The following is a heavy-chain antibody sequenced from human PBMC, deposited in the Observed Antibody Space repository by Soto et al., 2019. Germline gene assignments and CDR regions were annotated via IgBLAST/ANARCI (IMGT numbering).Heavy chain of an antibody. CDR1: GYTFTGYY. J-gene: IGHJ6*02. CDR2: INPNSGGT. CDR3: ARDPTGKNGMDV. Sequence: GASVKVSCKASGYTFTGYYMHWVRQAPGQGLEWIGWINPNSGGTNYAQKFQGRVTMTRDTSISTAYMELSRPRSDDTAVYYCARDPTGKNGMDVWGQGTTVTVSS. D-gene: IGHD1-1*01. V-gene: IGHV1-2*02.